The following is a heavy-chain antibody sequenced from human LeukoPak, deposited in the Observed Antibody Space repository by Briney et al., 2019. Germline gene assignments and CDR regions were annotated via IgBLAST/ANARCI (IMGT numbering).Heavy chain of an antibody. CDR3: ARDMIAGRAVFDI. CDR2: IYYSGST. D-gene: IGHD2-21*01. CDR1: GGSISSGGYS. J-gene: IGHJ3*02. V-gene: IGHV4-30-4*07. Sequence: PSQTLSLTCAVSGGSISSGGYSWSWIRQPPGKGLEWIGYIYYSGSTYYNPSLKSRVTISVDTSKNQFSLKLSSVTAADTAVYYCARDMIAGRAVFDIWGQGTMVTVSS.